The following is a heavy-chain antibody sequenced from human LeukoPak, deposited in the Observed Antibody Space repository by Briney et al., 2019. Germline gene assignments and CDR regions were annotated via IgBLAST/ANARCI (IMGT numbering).Heavy chain of an antibody. CDR3: ARVVNSIFGVPKAFDI. V-gene: IGHV1-18*01. CDR1: GYTFTSYG. Sequence: ASVKVSCKASGYTFTSYGISWVRQAPGQGLEWMGWISAYNGNTNYAQKLQGRVTMTTDTSTSTAYMELRSLRSDDTAVYYCARVVNSIFGVPKAFDIWGQGTMVTVSS. J-gene: IGHJ3*02. D-gene: IGHD3-3*01. CDR2: ISAYNGNT.